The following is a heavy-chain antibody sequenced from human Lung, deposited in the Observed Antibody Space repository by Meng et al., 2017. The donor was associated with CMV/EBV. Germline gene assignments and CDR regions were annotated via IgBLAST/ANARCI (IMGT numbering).Heavy chain of an antibody. CDR2: IFPGDSNV. V-gene: IGHV5-51*01. Sequence: YSFTHYWIGWVRQMPGKGPEWMGIIFPGDSNVRYSPSFEGQVTFSADRSISTAYLQWSSLKASVTAMYYCARRRGLLKYFDWPVGFDYWGQGTLVTVSS. CDR1: YSFTHYW. D-gene: IGHD3-9*01. CDR3: ARRRGLLKYFDWPVGFDY. J-gene: IGHJ4*02.